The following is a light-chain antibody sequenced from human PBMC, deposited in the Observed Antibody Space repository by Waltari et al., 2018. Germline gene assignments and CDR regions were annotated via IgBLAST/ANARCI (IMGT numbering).Light chain of an antibody. CDR2: GDR. V-gene: IGLV1-40*01. J-gene: IGLJ2*01. CDR1: RSNIGTGYD. CDR3: QSFDNNLGGYVI. Sequence: QSVLTQPPSVSGAPGQRVTISCTGSRSNIGTGYDVHSYQQLPGKAPKLLIYGDRIRPSGVPDRFSGSKSGTSASLAITGLQAEDEADYYCQSFDNNLGGYVIFGGGTKLIVL.